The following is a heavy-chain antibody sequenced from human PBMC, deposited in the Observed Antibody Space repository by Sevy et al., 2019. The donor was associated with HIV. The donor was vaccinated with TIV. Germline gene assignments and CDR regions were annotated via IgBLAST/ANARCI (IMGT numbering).Heavy chain of an antibody. CDR3: TRDEDDIWSGYFLGAGYYYGMDV. D-gene: IGHD3-3*01. Sequence: GGSLRLSCTASGFTFGDYAMSWFRQAPGKGLEWVGFIRSKAYGGTTEYAASVKGRVTISSDDSKSIAYLQMNSLKTDDTAVYYCTRDEDDIWSGYFLGAGYYYGMDVWGQGTTVTVSS. V-gene: IGHV3-49*03. CDR1: GFTFGDYA. J-gene: IGHJ6*02. CDR2: IRSKAYGGTT.